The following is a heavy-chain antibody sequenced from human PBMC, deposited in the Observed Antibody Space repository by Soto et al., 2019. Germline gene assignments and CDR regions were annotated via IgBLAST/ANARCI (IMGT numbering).Heavy chain of an antibody. Sequence: HVQLVQSGAEVKKPGSSVKVSCKASGGTSNTFTFVWVRQAPGHGLEWMGGFVPVFRSANIAQKFRGRLTITTDESTSTAYMELSDLRSDDSAVYFCAREDDSTGHYSWFDPWGQGTLVIVSS. D-gene: IGHD3-9*01. J-gene: IGHJ5*02. V-gene: IGHV1-69*01. CDR2: FVPVFRSA. CDR1: GGTSNTFT. CDR3: AREDDSTGHYSWFDP.